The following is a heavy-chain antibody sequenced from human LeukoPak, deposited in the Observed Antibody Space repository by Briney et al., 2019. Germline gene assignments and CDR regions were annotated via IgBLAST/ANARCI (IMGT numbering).Heavy chain of an antibody. Sequence: GESLKISCKGSGYSFTSYWIGWVRQMPGKGLEWMGIIYPGDSDTRYSPSFQGRVTISADKSISTAYLQWSSLKASDTAMYYCARHHSVGAAYILGYCSSTSCHLDYWGQGTLVTVSS. CDR1: GYSFTSYW. V-gene: IGHV5-51*01. J-gene: IGHJ4*02. CDR3: ARHHSVGAAYILGYCSSTSCHLDY. D-gene: IGHD2-2*01. CDR2: IYPGDSDT.